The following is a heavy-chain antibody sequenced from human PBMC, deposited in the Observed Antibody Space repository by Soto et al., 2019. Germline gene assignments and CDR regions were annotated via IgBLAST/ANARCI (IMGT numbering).Heavy chain of an antibody. D-gene: IGHD2-21*02. V-gene: IGHV3-20*04. CDR3: ARWAVVTPEGDYYYYGMDV. Sequence: GGSLRLSCAASGFTFDDYGMSWVRQAPGKGLEWVSGINWNGGSTGYADSVKGRFTISRDNAKNSLYLQMNSLRAEDTALYYCARWAVVTPEGDYYYYGMDVWGQGTTVTVSS. CDR2: INWNGGST. J-gene: IGHJ6*02. CDR1: GFTFDDYG.